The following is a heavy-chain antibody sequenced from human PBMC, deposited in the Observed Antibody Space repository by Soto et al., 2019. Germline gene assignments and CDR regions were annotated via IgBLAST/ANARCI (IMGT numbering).Heavy chain of an antibody. CDR1: GFTFSSYA. V-gene: IGHV3-30-3*01. J-gene: IGHJ6*02. CDR3: ARDRREIAAAGIRSYYYYYGMDV. Sequence: GSLRLSCAASGFTFSSYAMHWVRQAPGKGLEWVAVISYDGSNKYYADSVKGRFTISRDNSKNTLYLQMNSLRAEDTAVYYCARDRREIAAAGIRSYYYYYGMDVWGQGTTVTVSS. CDR2: ISYDGSNK. D-gene: IGHD6-13*01.